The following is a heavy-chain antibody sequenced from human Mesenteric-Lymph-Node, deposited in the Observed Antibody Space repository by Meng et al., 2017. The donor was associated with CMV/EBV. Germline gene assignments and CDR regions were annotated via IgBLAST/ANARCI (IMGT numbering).Heavy chain of an antibody. CDR3: ATMGDPSAAASYAMDV. J-gene: IGHJ6*02. D-gene: IGHD6-13*01. CDR1: GYTFHTYD. CDR2: KNPSSDNT. V-gene: IGHV1-8*01. Sequence: ASVKVSCKAAGYTFHTYDINWVRQAFGQGPEWMGWKNPSSDNTGYAQKFRGRVTMTIDTSTSTAYMELRSLRAEDTAVYYCATMGDPSAAASYAMDVWGQGTTVTVSS.